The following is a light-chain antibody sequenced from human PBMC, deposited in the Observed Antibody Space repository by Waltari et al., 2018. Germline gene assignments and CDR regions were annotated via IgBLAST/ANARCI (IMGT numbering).Light chain of an antibody. V-gene: IGLV2-14*01. CDR2: EVS. Sequence: QSALTQPASVSGSPGQSITISCTGTSSDVGGYHYASWYQQHPGKAPKLMIYEVSNRPSGVSNRFSGSKSGNTASLTISGLQAEDEADYYCSSYASSSTLVFGGGTKLTVL. J-gene: IGLJ3*02. CDR3: SSYASSSTLV. CDR1: SSDVGGYHY.